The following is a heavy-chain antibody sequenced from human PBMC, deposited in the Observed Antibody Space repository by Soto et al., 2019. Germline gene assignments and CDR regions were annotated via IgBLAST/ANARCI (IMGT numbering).Heavy chain of an antibody. CDR3: AKTYREGFGELLFAY. CDR2: ISGSGGST. Sequence: GGSLRLSCAASGFTFSSYAMSWVRQAPGKGLEWVSAISGSGGSTYYADSVKGRFTISRDNSKNTLYLQMNSLRAEDTAVYYCAKTYREGFGELLFAYWGQGTLVTVSS. D-gene: IGHD3-10*01. V-gene: IGHV3-23*01. J-gene: IGHJ4*02. CDR1: GFTFSSYA.